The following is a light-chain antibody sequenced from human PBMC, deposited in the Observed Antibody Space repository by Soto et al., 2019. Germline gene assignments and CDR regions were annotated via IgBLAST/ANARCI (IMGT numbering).Light chain of an antibody. Sequence: EIVMTQSPATLSVSAGERATLSCRARQSVRSNLAWYQQKPGQAPRLLIYDASTRATGIPARFSGSGSGTEFILTISSLQSEDFGVYYCQQRSNWPPGVTFGPGTKVDIK. J-gene: IGKJ3*01. CDR2: DAS. CDR3: QQRSNWPPGVT. CDR1: QSVRSN. V-gene: IGKV3D-15*01.